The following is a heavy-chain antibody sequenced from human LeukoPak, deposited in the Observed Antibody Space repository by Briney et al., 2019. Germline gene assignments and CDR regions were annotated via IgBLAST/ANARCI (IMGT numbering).Heavy chain of an antibody. CDR1: GFTVSSNY. V-gene: IGHV3-53*01. CDR2: IYSGGST. D-gene: IGHD4-17*01. Sequence: PGGSLRLSCAASGFTVSSNYMSWVRQAPGKGLEWVSVIYSGGSTYYADSVKGRFTISRDNAKNSLYLQMNSLRAEDTAVYYCARDRDDYGDYGLFDYWGQGTLVTVSS. CDR3: ARDRDDYGDYGLFDY. J-gene: IGHJ4*02.